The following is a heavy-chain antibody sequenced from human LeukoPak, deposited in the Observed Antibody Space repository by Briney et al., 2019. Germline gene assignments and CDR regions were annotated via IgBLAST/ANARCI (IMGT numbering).Heavy chain of an antibody. Sequence: PSETLSLTCTVSGGSISGDYWSWIRQSPGKRLEWIAYIHSSGSTSYNPSLKSRVTISVDTSKNEFSLKLTSVSAADTAVYYCARDRPGGSSLDYWGQGTLVTVSS. V-gene: IGHV4-59*01. CDR2: IHSSGST. D-gene: IGHD6-13*01. CDR1: GGSISGDY. J-gene: IGHJ4*02. CDR3: ARDRPGGSSLDY.